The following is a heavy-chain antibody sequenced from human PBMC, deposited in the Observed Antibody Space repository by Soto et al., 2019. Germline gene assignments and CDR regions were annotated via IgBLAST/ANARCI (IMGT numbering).Heavy chain of an antibody. V-gene: IGHV4-31*03. CDR2: MYYSGST. Sequence: QVQLQESGPGLVRPSQTLSLTCTVSGASISSDGYYWGWIRQHPGKGLEYIAYMYYSGSTYYNPSLKSRVTMSVDASKNQFSLKLSYVTAADTAVYYCARSRQTVTSRFELWGKGALVTVSP. CDR3: ARSRQTVTSRFEL. D-gene: IGHD4-17*01. J-gene: IGHJ4*02. CDR1: GASISSDGYY.